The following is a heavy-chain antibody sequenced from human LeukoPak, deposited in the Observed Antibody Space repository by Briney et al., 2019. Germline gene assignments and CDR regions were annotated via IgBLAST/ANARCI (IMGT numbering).Heavy chain of an antibody. CDR2: TYYRSKWYN. V-gene: IGHV6-1*01. D-gene: IGHD3-22*01. CDR3: ARVAYDSSGYYPKHFDY. J-gene: IGHJ4*02. CDR1: GVSVSSNSAA. Sequence: SQTLSLTCAISGVSVSSNSAAWNWIRQSPSRGLEWLGRTYYRSKWYNDYAVSVKSRITINPDTSKNQFSLQLNSVTPEDTAVYYCARVAYDSSGYYPKHFDYWGQGTLVTVSS.